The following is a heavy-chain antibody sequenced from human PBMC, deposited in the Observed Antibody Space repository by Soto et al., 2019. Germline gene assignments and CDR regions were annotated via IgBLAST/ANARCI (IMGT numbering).Heavy chain of an antibody. J-gene: IGHJ4*02. Sequence: ASVKVSCKASGYVFSSFTMHWVRQAPGQRLEWMGYIDAGTGYTKYSPKFQGRVTITRDTSANTAYIDLSSLRSEDTAVYYCARVRFCSSTSCYYTFEKWGPGTLVTVSS. CDR2: IDAGTGYT. D-gene: IGHD2-2*01. CDR3: ARVRFCSSTSCYYTFEK. CDR1: GYVFSSFT. V-gene: IGHV1-3*01.